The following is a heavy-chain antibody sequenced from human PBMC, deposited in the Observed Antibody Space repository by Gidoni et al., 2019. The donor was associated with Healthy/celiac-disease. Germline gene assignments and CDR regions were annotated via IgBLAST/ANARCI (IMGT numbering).Heavy chain of an antibody. J-gene: IGHJ4*02. CDR2: INRDGSST. V-gene: IGHV3-74*01. D-gene: IGHD3-9*01. CDR3: ARSSGVFWLFDY. Sequence: EVQLVESGGGLDQPGGSLRLSCAASGFTFSSYWMHWVRQAPGKGLVWVSRINRDGSSTSYADSVKGRFTISRDNAKNTLYLQMNSLRAEDTAVYYCARSSGVFWLFDYWGQGTLVTVSS. CDR1: GFTFSSYW.